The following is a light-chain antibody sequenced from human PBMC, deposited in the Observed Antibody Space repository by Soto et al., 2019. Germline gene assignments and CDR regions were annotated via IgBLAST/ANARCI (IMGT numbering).Light chain of an antibody. CDR1: QGISSW. V-gene: IGKV1-12*01. CDR3: QQYNNWPPLT. J-gene: IGKJ4*01. CDR2: AAS. Sequence: DMQMAQSPSSVSASVGDRFSITWLSSQGISSWLAWYQRKPGRAPKLLIYAASRLQAGVPLRFSGSGSGTEFTLTISSLQSEDFAVYYCQQYNNWPPLTFGGGTKVDI.